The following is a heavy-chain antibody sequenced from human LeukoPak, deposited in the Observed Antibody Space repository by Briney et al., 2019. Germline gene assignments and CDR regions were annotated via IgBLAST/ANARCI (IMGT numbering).Heavy chain of an antibody. CDR3: AREYCSSTSCYETP. Sequence: PGGSLRLSCAASGFTFSDYYMNWIRQAPGKGLEWVSYISSSGSTIYYADSVKGRFTISRDNAKNSLYLQMNSLRAEDTAVYYCAREYCSSTSCYETPWGQGTLVTVSS. J-gene: IGHJ5*02. V-gene: IGHV3-11*04. D-gene: IGHD2-2*01. CDR2: ISSSGSTI. CDR1: GFTFSDYY.